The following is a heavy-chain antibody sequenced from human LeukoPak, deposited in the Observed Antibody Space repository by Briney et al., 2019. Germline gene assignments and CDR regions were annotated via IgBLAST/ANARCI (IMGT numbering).Heavy chain of an antibody. Sequence: GASLQISCKGSGYSFTSYWIGWVRQMPGKGPEWMGIIYPGDSDTRYSPSFQGQVTISADKSISTAYLQWSNLKASDTAMYYCARTSGITIFGVVRGYYFDYWGQGTLVTVSS. J-gene: IGHJ4*02. V-gene: IGHV5-51*01. CDR2: IYPGDSDT. D-gene: IGHD3-3*01. CDR3: ARTSGITIFGVVRGYYFDY. CDR1: GYSFTSYW.